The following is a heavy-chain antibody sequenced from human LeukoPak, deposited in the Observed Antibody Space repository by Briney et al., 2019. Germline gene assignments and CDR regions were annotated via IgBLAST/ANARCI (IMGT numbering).Heavy chain of an antibody. J-gene: IGHJ5*02. CDR2: TYYRSTWYN. Sequence: SQTLSLTCAISGDSVSSNSVTWNWIRQSPSRGLEWLGRTYYRSTWYNDYAVSVRGRTTVNPDTSKNQFSLHLNSVSPEDTAVYYCARRLTQYDCFDPWGQGILVTVSS. CDR1: GDSVSSNSVT. CDR3: ARRLTQYDCFDP. D-gene: IGHD2-2*01. V-gene: IGHV6-1*01.